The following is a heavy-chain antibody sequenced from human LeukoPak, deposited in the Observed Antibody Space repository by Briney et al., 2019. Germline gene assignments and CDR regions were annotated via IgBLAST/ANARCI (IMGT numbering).Heavy chain of an antibody. CDR1: GFTFSSYG. V-gene: IGHV3-30*03. Sequence: GGSLRLSCAASGFTFSSYGMHWVRQAPGKGLEWVAVISYDGSNKYYADSVKGRFTISRDNSKNTLYLQMNSLRAEDTAVYCCAIFRGDYYFDYWGQGTPVTVSS. J-gene: IGHJ4*02. CDR3: AIFRGDYYFDY. D-gene: IGHD4-17*01. CDR2: ISYDGSNK.